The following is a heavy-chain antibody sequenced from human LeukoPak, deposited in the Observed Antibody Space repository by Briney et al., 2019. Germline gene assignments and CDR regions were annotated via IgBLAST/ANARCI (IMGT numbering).Heavy chain of an antibody. Sequence: ASVKVSCKASGYTFISYDINWVRQATGQGLEWMGWMNPNSGNTGYAQKFQGRVTMTRNTSISTAYIELSSLRSEDTAVYYCARLYGDYGGDWFDPWGQGTLVTVSS. CDR1: GYTFISYD. CDR3: ARLYGDYGGDWFDP. J-gene: IGHJ5*02. V-gene: IGHV1-8*01. CDR2: MNPNSGNT. D-gene: IGHD4-17*01.